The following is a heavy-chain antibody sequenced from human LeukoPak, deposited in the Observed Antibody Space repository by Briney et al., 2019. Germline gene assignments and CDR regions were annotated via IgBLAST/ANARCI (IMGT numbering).Heavy chain of an antibody. Sequence: GGSLRLSCAPSGFTSSSYTMNWVRQATGEGLEWVSSISPTGESTWSVDSVKGRFTISRDNAKNSVYLQMNSLRVEDTALYFCARDFLGESGAGGYWGQGTLVTVSS. J-gene: IGHJ4*02. D-gene: IGHD3-10*01. V-gene: IGHV3-21*01. CDR2: ISPTGEST. CDR3: ARDFLGESGAGGY. CDR1: GFTSSSYT.